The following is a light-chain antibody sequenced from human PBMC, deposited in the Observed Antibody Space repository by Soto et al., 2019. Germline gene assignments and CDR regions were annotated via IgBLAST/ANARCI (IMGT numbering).Light chain of an antibody. CDR1: QGISSS. CDR2: AAS. J-gene: IGKJ4*01. CDR3: QQLNSFPLT. Sequence: IQLTQSPSSLSASVEDRVTVTCRASQGISSSLAWYQQKPRQAPKLLIYAASTLQSGVPSRFSGSGSGTDFTLTISSLQPEDFATYSCQQLNSFPLTFGGGTKVDI. V-gene: IGKV1-9*01.